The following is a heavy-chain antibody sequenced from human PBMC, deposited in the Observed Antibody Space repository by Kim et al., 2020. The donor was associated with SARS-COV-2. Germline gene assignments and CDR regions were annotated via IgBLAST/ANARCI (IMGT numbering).Heavy chain of an antibody. J-gene: IGHJ6*02. CDR3: TTVGSWYYGMDV. V-gene: IGHV3-15*01. Sequence: DYAAPVKGRFTISRDDSKNTLYLQMNSLKTEDTAVYYCTTVGSWYYGMDVWGQGTTVTVSS.